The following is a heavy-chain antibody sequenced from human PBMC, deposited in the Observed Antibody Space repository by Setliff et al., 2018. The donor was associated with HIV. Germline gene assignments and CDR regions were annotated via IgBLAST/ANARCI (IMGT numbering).Heavy chain of an antibody. J-gene: IGHJ4*02. CDR2: IHYSGST. CDR3: ARGSCFNTGCLDS. D-gene: IGHD2-2*01. V-gene: IGHV4-39*07. CDR1: GGSISSSSYY. Sequence: SETLSLTCTVSGGSISSSSYYWGWIRQPPGKGLEWIGYIHYSGSTYFNPSLKSRVTISVDTSKNQISLRLNSLTAADTAVYYCARGSCFNTGCLDSWGQGALVTVSS.